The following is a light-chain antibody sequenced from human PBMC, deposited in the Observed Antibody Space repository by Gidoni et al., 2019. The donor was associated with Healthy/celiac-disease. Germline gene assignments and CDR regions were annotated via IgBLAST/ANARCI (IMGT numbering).Light chain of an antibody. CDR1: SSNIGSNT. J-gene: IGLJ3*02. CDR3: AAWDDSLKRV. V-gene: IGLV1-44*01. CDR2: SNN. Sequence: QSVLTQPPSASGTPGQRVTISCSGSSSNIGSNTVNWYQQRPGTAPKLLIYSNNQRPSGVPDRFSGSKSGTSASLAISGLQSEDEADYYCAAWDDSLKRVFGGGTKLTVL.